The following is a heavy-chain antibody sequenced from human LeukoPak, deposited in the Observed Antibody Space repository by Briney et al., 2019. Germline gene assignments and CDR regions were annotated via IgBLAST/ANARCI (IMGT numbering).Heavy chain of an antibody. V-gene: IGHV5-51*01. Sequence: GESLEISFKGSGYRFTDHWIGWGRQMPGKGLEWMRIIFPADSDIRYSPSFQGQVTISADKSINTADLQWSSLKASDTAMYYCARLPQSVYFDYWGGGNLVTVSS. CDR3: ARLPQSVYFDY. J-gene: IGHJ4*02. CDR2: IFPADSDI. CDR1: GYRFTDHW.